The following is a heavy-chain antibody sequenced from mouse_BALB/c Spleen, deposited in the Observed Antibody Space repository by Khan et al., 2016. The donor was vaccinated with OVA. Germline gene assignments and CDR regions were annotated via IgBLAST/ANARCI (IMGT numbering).Heavy chain of an antibody. CDR1: GYSITSGYF. CDR3: ARGGGSGPSWFTY. D-gene: IGHD3-1*01. CDR2: IRYDGDS. J-gene: IGHJ3*01. V-gene: IGHV3-6*02. Sequence: EVQLQESGPGLVKPSQSLSLTCSVTGYSITSGYFWNWIRQFPGNILEWMGYIRYDGDSNYNPSLKNRISITRDTSKNRFFLKLNSVTPEDTATYYCARGGGSGPSWFTYWGQGTLVTVSA.